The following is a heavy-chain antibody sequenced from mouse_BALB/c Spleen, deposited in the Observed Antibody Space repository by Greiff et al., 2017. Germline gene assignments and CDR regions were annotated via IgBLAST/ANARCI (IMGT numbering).Heavy chain of an antibody. D-gene: IGHD2-3*01. CDR1: GYSFTGYF. CDR2: INPYNGDT. J-gene: IGHJ2*01. V-gene: IGHV1-37*01. Sequence: EVKLQESGPELVKPGASVKISCKASGYSFTGYFMNWVKQSHGKSLEWIGRINPYNGDTFYNQKFKGKATLTVDKSSSTAHMELLSLTSEDSAVYYCGREDADDGYYFDYWGQGTTLTVSS. CDR3: GREDADDGYYFDY.